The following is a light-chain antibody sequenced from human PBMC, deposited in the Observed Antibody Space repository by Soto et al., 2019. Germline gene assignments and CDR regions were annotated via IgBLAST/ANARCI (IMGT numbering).Light chain of an antibody. CDR2: GNR. Sequence: QSVLTQPPSVSGAPGQRVTISCTGNNSNLGAGYDVHWYQQLPDAAPKLVVFGNRNRPSGVPERFSGSKSGTSASLAITGLQAEDEADYYCQAYDYTLTAFVFGGGTKLTVL. CDR3: QAYDYTLTAFV. J-gene: IGLJ3*02. V-gene: IGLV1-40*01. CDR1: NSNLGAGYD.